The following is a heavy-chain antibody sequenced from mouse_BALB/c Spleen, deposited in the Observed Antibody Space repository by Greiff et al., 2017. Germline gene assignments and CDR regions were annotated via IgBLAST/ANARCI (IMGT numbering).Heavy chain of an antibody. CDR3: ARKYGSSYWYFDV. CDR2: ISYSGST. Sequence: VQLKESGPSLVKPSQTLSLTCSVTGDSITSGYWNWIRKFPGNKLEYMGYISYSGSTYYNPSLKSRISITRDTSKNQYYLQLNSVTTEDTATYYCARKYGSSYWYFDVWGAGTTVTVSS. D-gene: IGHD1-1*01. CDR1: GDSITSGY. J-gene: IGHJ1*01. V-gene: IGHV3-8*02.